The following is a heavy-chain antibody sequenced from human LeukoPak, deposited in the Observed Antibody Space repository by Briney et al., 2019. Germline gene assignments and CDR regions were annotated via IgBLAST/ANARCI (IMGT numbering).Heavy chain of an antibody. J-gene: IGHJ6*02. CDR1: GGSFGTHS. CDR2: IHQSGST. Sequence: SETLSLTCAIYGGSFGTHSWTWIRQPPGKGLEWVGEIHQSGSTNYNPSLRSRVIISADTSKNQFSVRLGSVTAADTAMYFCTRGNMSPGSFHGMDVWGQGTMVT. D-gene: IGHD2-21*01. V-gene: IGHV4-34*01. CDR3: TRGNMSPGSFHGMDV.